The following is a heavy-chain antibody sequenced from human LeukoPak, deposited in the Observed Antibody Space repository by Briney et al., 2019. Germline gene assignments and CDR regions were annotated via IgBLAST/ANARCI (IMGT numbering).Heavy chain of an antibody. CDR3: AREWRKRGYAQKTDYYGMDV. Sequence: GGSLRLSCAASGFTVSSNYMSWVRQAPGKGLEWVSVMFSGGSTYYADSVKGRFTISRDNSKNTLYLQMNSLRAEDTAVYYCAREWRKRGYAQKTDYYGMDVWGQGTTVTVSS. CDR1: GFTVSSNY. D-gene: IGHD5-12*01. CDR2: MFSGGST. J-gene: IGHJ6*02. V-gene: IGHV3-66*01.